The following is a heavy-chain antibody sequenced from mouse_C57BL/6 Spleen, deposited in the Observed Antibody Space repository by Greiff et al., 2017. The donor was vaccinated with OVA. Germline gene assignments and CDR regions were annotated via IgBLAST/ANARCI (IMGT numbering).Heavy chain of an antibody. J-gene: IGHJ1*03. CDR2: ISYDGSN. Sequence: EVQRVESGPGLVKPSQSLSLTCSVTGYSITSGYYWNWIRQFPGNKLEWMGYISYDGSNNYNPSLKNRISITRDTSKNQFFLKLNSVTTEDTATYYCSYYSNYEGYFDVWGTGTTVTVSS. CDR3: SYYSNYEGYFDV. D-gene: IGHD2-5*01. CDR1: GYSITSGYY. V-gene: IGHV3-6*01.